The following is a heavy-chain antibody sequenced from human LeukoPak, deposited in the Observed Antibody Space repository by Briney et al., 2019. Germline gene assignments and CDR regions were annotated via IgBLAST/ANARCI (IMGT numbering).Heavy chain of an antibody. CDR2: INPNSGGT. CDR3: ARGVAGPYYYYMDV. V-gene: IGHV1-2*02. CDR1: GYTFTDYY. D-gene: IGHD6-19*01. Sequence: GASVKVSCKASGYTFTDYYMHWVRQAPGQGLEWMGWINPNSGGTNYAQKFQGTVTMTRDTSISTAYMELSRLTSDDTAVYYCARGVAGPYYYYMDVWGRGTTVTVSS. J-gene: IGHJ6*03.